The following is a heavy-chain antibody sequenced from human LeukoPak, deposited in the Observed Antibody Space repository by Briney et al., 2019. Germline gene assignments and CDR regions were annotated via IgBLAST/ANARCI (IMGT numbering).Heavy chain of an antibody. Sequence: GGSLRLSCAASGFTVSTNYMSWVRQAPGKGLEWVAVIYSAGNTYYADSVKGRFTISRDNSKNTLYLQINSLRAEDTAVYYCAKDLTTVISYFDYWGQGTLVTVSS. CDR3: AKDLTTVISYFDY. CDR2: IYSAGNT. V-gene: IGHV3-53*01. CDR1: GFTVSTNY. J-gene: IGHJ4*02. D-gene: IGHD4-17*01.